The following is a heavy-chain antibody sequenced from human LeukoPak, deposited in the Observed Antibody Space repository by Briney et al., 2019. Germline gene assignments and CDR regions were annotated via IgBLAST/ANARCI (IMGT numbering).Heavy chain of an antibody. V-gene: IGHV3-30-3*01. D-gene: IGHD3-10*01. CDR3: ARDRGLYDYYYYMDV. J-gene: IGHJ6*03. CDR1: GFTFSSYA. CDR2: ISYDGSNK. Sequence: PGGSLRLSYAASGFTFSSYAMHWVRQAPGKGLEWVAVISYDGSNKYYADSVKGRFTISRDNSKNTLYLQMNSLRAEDTAVYYCARDRGLYDYYYYMDVWGKGTTVTVSS.